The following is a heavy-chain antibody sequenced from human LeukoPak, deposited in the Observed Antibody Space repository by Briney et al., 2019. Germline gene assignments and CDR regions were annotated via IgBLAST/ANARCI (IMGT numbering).Heavy chain of an antibody. D-gene: IGHD5-12*01. Sequence: GRSRRLSCAASGFTFSSYAMHWVRQAPGKVLGWVAVISYDGSNKYYADSVKGRFTISRDNSKNTLYLQMNSLRAEDTAVYYCARDDSGYDYLFGYWGQGTLVTVSS. J-gene: IGHJ4*02. V-gene: IGHV3-30-3*01. CDR2: ISYDGSNK. CDR3: ARDDSGYDYLFGY. CDR1: GFTFSSYA.